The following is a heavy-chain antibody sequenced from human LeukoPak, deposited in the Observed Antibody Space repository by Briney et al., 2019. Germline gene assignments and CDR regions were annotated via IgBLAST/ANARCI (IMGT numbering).Heavy chain of an antibody. CDR2: ISYSGST. CDR1: SGSISGYY. D-gene: IGHD6-19*01. CDR3: ARDGMAGSLFAY. V-gene: IGHV4-59*01. Sequence: SETLSLTCTVSSGSISGYYWSWIRQPPGKGLEWVGYISYSGSTNYNPSLKSRVTISVDTSKNQFSLKPSSVTAADTAIYYCARDGMAGSLFAYWGQGTLVTVSS. J-gene: IGHJ4*02.